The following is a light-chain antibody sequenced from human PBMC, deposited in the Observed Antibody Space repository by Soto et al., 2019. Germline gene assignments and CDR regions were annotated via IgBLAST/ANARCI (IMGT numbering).Light chain of an antibody. V-gene: IGLV1-36*01. CDR2: YDD. CDR3: AAWDDSLNAWV. J-gene: IGLJ3*02. CDR1: SSNIGKNA. Sequence: QSVLTQPPSVSEAPRQRVTISCSGSSSNIGKNAVNWYQQLPGKAPKLLIYYDDLLPSGVSDRFFGSKSGTSASLVISGLQSEDEADYYCAAWDDSLNAWVFGGGTQLTVL.